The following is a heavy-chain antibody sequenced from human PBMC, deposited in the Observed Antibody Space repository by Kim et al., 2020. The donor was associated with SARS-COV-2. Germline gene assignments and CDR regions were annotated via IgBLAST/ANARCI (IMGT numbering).Heavy chain of an antibody. Sequence: GGSLRLSCAASGFTFSSYSMNWVRQAPGKGLEWVSSISSSSSYIYYADSVKGRFTISRDNAKNSLYLQMNSLRAEDTAVYYCARDIASYRSGWIYYYYGMGAWGQGTTGTASS. CDR1: GFTFSSYS. CDR2: ISSSSSYI. V-gene: IGHV3-21*01. CDR3: ARDIASYRSGWIYYYYGMGA. D-gene: IGHD6-19*01. J-gene: IGHJ6*02.